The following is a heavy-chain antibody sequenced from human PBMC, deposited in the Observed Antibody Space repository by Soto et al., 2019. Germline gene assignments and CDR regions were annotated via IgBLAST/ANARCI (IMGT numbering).Heavy chain of an antibody. CDR3: ARDVDTLMSGPLDY. Sequence: ASVKVSCKASGYTFTAYAMDLVRQTPGQMREWVGWINVGTGDTEYSQQFQGRVNITRDTSARTLYMELSSLRSEDTAVYYCARDVDTLMSGPLDYWGQGSLVSV. D-gene: IGHD3-3*01. CDR1: GYTFTAYA. J-gene: IGHJ4*02. CDR2: INVGTGDT. V-gene: IGHV1-3*01.